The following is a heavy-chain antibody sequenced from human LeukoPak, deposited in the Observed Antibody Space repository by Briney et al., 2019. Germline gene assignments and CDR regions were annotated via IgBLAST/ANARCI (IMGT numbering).Heavy chain of an antibody. J-gene: IGHJ4*02. CDR1: GYTFDENH. CDR3: AKTGLGYSASDY. Sequence: ASVKVSCKASGYTFDENHIHWVRQAPGQGPEWMGWINPKSGATDSAQQFQGRVTMTRDTSISTAYMELNRLRSDDTAVYYCAKTGLGYSASDYWGQGTLVTVSS. V-gene: IGHV1-2*02. CDR2: INPKSGAT. D-gene: IGHD6-13*01.